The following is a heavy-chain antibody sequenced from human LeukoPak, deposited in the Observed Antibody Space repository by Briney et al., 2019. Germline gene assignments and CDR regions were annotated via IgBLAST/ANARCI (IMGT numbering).Heavy chain of an antibody. CDR2: IIPIFGIA. J-gene: IGHJ4*02. V-gene: IGHV1-69*01. CDR1: GGTFSIYA. CDR3: ARGPACSGGSCPFNY. D-gene: IGHD2-15*01. Sequence: SVKVSCKASGGTFSIYAISWVRQAPGQGLEWMGGIIPIFGIANYAQKFQGRVTITADESTSTAYMELSSLRSEDTAVYYCARGPACSGGSCPFNYWGQGTLVTVSS.